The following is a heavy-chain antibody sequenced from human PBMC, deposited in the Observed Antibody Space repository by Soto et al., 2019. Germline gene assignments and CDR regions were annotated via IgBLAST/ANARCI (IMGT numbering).Heavy chain of an antibody. Sequence: PGGSLRLSCAASGFTFSTSEMTWARQAPGMGLEWVSYVSGSGGTIYYAGSVKGRFTISRGNTRNSLYLQMNSLRADDTAVYYCVRGAAAAGIAGFDYWGQGALVTVSS. V-gene: IGHV3-48*03. CDR2: VSGSGGTI. CDR1: GFTFSTSE. J-gene: IGHJ4*02. D-gene: IGHD6-13*01. CDR3: VRGAAAAGIAGFDY.